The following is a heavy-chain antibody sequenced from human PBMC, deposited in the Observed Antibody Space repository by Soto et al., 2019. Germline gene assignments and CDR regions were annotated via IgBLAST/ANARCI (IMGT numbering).Heavy chain of an antibody. D-gene: IGHD6-13*01. CDR1: GHSFTSYW. CDR2: IYPGDSET. J-gene: IGHJ4*02. V-gene: IGHV5-51*01. CDR3: ARSPRSSPYFDY. Sequence: PGESLKISCKGSGHSFTSYWIGWVRQLPGKGLEYMGIIYPGDSETRYSPSFHGKVTISADRSIGTAYLQWSSLEASDSAFYFCARSPRSSPYFDYWGQGALVTVSS.